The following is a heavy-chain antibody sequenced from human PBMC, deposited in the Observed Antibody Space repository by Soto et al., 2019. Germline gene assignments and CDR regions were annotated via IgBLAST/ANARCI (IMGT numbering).Heavy chain of an antibody. CDR2: IYYSGST. CDR1: GGSISSYY. V-gene: IGHV4-59*01. D-gene: IGHD3-10*01. Sequence: SETLSLTCTVSGGSISSYYWSWIRQPPGKGLEWIGYIYYSGSTNYNPSLKSRVTISVDTSKNQFSLKLSSVTAADTAVYYCARAEDYYGSGSYYGVFDYWGQGTLVTVSS. CDR3: ARAEDYYGSGSYYGVFDY. J-gene: IGHJ4*02.